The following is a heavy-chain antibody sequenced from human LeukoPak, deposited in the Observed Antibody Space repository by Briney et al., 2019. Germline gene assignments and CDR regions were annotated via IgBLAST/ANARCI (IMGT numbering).Heavy chain of an antibody. V-gene: IGHV4-61*01. CDR3: ARVGVKGVGWELDY. D-gene: IGHD6-19*01. J-gene: IGHJ4*02. CDR1: GGSVSSGSYY. Sequence: SETLSLTCTVSGGSVSSGSYYWSWIRQPPGKGLEWIGYIYYSGSTKNNPSLKSPVTISVDTSKNQFSLKLSSVTAADTAVYYCARVGVKGVGWELDYWGQGTLVTVSA. CDR2: IYYSGST.